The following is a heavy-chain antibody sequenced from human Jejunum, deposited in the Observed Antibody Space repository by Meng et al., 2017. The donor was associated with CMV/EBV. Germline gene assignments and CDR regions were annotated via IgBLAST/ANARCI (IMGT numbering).Heavy chain of an antibody. V-gene: IGHV4-30-4*01. J-gene: IGHJ4*02. CDR3: ARSPYSGSALPFFDY. CDR1: CYSFNSPDYY. CDR2: IYYSGST. D-gene: IGHD1-26*01. Sequence: QVQLQESGPGLVQPSQTLSLTCTVSCYSFNSPDYYWSLIRQPPENGLELIGYIYYSGSTYYNPSLKSRVSISGDTSNKQFSLKLTSVTAADTAVYYCARSPYSGSALPFFDYWGQGSLVTVSS.